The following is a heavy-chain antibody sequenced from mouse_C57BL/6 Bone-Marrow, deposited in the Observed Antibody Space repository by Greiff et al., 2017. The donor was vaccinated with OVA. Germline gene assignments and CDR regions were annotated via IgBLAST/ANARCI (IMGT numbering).Heavy chain of an antibody. Sequence: EVHLVESGAELVRPGASVKLSCTASGFNIKDDSMHWVKQRPEQGLEWIGWIDPENGDTEYASKFQGKATITADTSSNAAYLQLSSLTSEDTAVYYCTRYDYDRFAYWGQGTLVTVSA. V-gene: IGHV14-4*01. CDR3: TRYDYDRFAY. J-gene: IGHJ3*01. D-gene: IGHD2-4*01. CDR2: IDPENGDT. CDR1: GFNIKDDS.